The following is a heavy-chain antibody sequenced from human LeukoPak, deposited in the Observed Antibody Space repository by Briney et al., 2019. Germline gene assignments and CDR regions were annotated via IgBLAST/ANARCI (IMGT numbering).Heavy chain of an antibody. CDR3: AKRFTTGTTNWFDP. CDR2: IQYDRTNE. D-gene: IGHD1-1*01. J-gene: IGHJ5*02. CDR1: AFTFSSYG. V-gene: IGHV3-30*02. Sequence: PGGSLRLSCAASAFTFSSYGMHWVRQAPGKGLEWVAYIQYDRTNEQYAHSVKGRFRISRDNSKNILYLQMNSLRAEDTAVYYCAKRFTTGTTNWFDPWGQGTLVTVSS.